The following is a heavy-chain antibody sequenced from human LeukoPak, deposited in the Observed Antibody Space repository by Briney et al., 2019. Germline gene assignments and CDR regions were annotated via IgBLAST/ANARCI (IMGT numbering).Heavy chain of an antibody. CDR3: AKVKEMYSSGSYYFDY. CDR2: IPYDGFNP. J-gene: IGHJ4*02. D-gene: IGHD6-19*01. V-gene: IGHV3-30*18. Sequence: GRSLRLSCAASGLTFSNYGMHWGRQAPGKGLEWVAVIPYDGFNPYYADSVKGRFTISRDNSKNTLWLQMNSLRAEDTAVYYCAKVKEMYSSGSYYFDYWGQGTLVTVSS. CDR1: GLTFSNYG.